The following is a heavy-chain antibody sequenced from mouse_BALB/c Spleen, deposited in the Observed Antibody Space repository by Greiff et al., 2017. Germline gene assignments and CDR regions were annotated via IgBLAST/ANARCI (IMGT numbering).Heavy chain of an antibody. CDR3: ARDRSTTVVTSHYFDY. CDR1: GFSLTSYG. Sequence: VKLVESGPGLVAPSQSLSITCTVSGFSLTSYGVHWVRQPPGKGLEWLGVIWAGGSTNYNSALMSRLSISKDNSKSQVFLKMNSLQTDDTAMYYCARDRSTTVVTSHYFDYWGQGTTLTVSS. J-gene: IGHJ2*01. V-gene: IGHV2-9*02. D-gene: IGHD1-1*01. CDR2: IWAGGST.